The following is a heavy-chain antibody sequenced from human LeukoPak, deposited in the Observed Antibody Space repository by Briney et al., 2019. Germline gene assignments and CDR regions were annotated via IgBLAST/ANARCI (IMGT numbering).Heavy chain of an antibody. CDR2: IYHSGST. J-gene: IGHJ3*02. D-gene: IGHD2-15*01. CDR3: ASRGSGGSYAFDI. CDR1: GGSISSSNW. Sequence: PSGTLSLTCAVSGGSISSSNWWSWVRQPPGKGLEWIGEIYHSGSTNYNPSLKSRVTISVDKSKNQFSLKLSSVTAADTAVYYCASRGSGGSYAFDIWGQGTMVTVSS. V-gene: IGHV4-4*02.